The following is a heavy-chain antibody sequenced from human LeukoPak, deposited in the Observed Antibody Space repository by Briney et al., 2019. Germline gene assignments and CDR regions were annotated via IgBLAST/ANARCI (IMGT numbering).Heavy chain of an antibody. J-gene: IGHJ4*02. D-gene: IGHD6-13*01. CDR2: ISWNSGTI. CDR3: AREPTYSSSWYTSCDY. V-gene: IGHV3-9*01. Sequence: GMSLRLSCAASGFTFDDYAMHWVRQAPGKGLEWVSGISWNSGTIGYADSVKGRFTISRDNAKNSLYLQMNSLRAEDTAVYYCAREPTYSSSWYTSCDYWGQGTLVTVSS. CDR1: GFTFDDYA.